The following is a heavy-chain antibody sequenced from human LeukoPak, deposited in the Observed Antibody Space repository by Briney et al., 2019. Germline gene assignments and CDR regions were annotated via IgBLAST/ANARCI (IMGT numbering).Heavy chain of an antibody. D-gene: IGHD3-22*01. V-gene: IGHV1-46*01. Sequence: ASVKVSCKASGYTFISYYIHWVRQAPGQGLEWMGLINPSGGNTSYAQKFQGRVTMGRDTSTSTVYMELSSLISEDSAVYYCARDLFGYYDTNGRYLFFWGQGTLVTVSS. CDR3: ARDLFGYYDTNGRYLFF. J-gene: IGHJ4*02. CDR2: INPSGGNT. CDR1: GYTFISYY.